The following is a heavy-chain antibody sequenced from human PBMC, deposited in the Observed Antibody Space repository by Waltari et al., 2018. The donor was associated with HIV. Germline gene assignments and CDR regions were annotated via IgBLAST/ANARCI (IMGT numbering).Heavy chain of an antibody. CDR1: GFTISAFE. V-gene: IGHV3-48*03. J-gene: IGHJ4*02. CDR2: ISSSGSTI. D-gene: IGHD1-26*01. Sequence: EVQVVDPGGRLVQPGGSLSLSGAASGFTISAFERNWVRQAPGKGLEWVSYISSSGSTIYYADSVKGRFTISRDNAKNSLYLQMNSLRAEDTAVYFCARDGSSYYGLDYWGRGTLVTVSS. CDR3: ARDGSSYYGLDY.